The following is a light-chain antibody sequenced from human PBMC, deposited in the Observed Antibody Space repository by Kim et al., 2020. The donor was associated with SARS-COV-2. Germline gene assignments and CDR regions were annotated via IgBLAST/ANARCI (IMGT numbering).Light chain of an antibody. CDR1: QSISSY. CDR3: QQSYSTPFT. CDR2: AAS. V-gene: IGKV1-39*01. Sequence: DIQMTQSPSSLSASVGDRVTITCRASQSISSYLNWYQQKPGKAPKLLIYAASSLQSGVPSRCSGSGSGTDFTLTISSLQPEDFATYYCQQSYSTPFTFGGGTKVDIK. J-gene: IGKJ4*01.